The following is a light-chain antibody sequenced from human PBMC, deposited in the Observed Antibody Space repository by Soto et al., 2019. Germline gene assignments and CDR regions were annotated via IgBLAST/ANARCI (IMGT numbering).Light chain of an antibody. Sequence: QSALTQPASVSGSPGQSITISCTGNSSDVGTYNYVSWYQHHPGKAPKLIIYEVSNRPSGVSNRFSGSKSGSTASLTISGLQAEDEADYHCTSYTRDTALVFGTGTKVTVL. J-gene: IGLJ1*01. CDR3: TSYTRDTALV. CDR2: EVS. CDR1: SSDVGTYNY. V-gene: IGLV2-14*01.